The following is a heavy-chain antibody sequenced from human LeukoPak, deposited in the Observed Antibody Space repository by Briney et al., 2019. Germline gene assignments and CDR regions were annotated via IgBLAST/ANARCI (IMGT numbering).Heavy chain of an antibody. CDR2: IIPILGIA. CDR3: ARARSGPGTTLISNAFDI. J-gene: IGHJ3*02. Sequence: GASVKVSCKASGGTFSSYAISWVRQAPGQGLEWMGRIIPILGIANYAQKFQGRVTITADKSTSTAYMELSSLRSEDTAVYYCARARSGPGTTLISNAFDIWGQGTMVTVSS. D-gene: IGHD1-1*01. V-gene: IGHV1-69*04. CDR1: GGTFSSYA.